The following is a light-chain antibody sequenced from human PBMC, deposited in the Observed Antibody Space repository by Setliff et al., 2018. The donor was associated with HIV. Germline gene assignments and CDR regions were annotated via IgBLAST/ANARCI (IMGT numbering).Light chain of an antibody. CDR1: NSDVGGYNY. Sequence: QSVLTQPASVSGSPGQSITISCTGTNSDVGGYNYVSWYQHHPGKAPKLMIYEVNYRPSGIPSRFSGSKSANTASLTISGLQAEDEADYYCSSYTGTYTRVFGTGTKVTGL. CDR3: SSYTGTYTRV. CDR2: EVN. V-gene: IGLV2-14*01. J-gene: IGLJ1*01.